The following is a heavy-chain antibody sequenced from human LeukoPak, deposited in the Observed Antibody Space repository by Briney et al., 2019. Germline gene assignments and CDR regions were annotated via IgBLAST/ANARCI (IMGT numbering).Heavy chain of an antibody. D-gene: IGHD6-19*01. CDR2: INPNSGGT. Sequence: ASVKVSCKASGYTFTGHYMHWVRQAPGQGLEWMGWINPNSGGTNYAQKFQGRVTMTRDTSISTAYMELSRLRSDDTAVYYCARDSGQWLVQDFDYWGQGTLVTVSS. CDR1: GYTFTGHY. J-gene: IGHJ4*02. CDR3: ARDSGQWLVQDFDY. V-gene: IGHV1-2*02.